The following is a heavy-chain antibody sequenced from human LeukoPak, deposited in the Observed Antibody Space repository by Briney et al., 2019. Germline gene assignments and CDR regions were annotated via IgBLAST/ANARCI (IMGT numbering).Heavy chain of an antibody. D-gene: IGHD3-22*01. CDR2: IKQGGGEK. J-gene: IGHJ4*02. Sequence: GGSLRLSCTAAGFTFSSYGMCWVRQAPGKGLEWVSDIKQGGGEKYYVDSVKGRFTISRDNAKTSLSLQMTSLRAEDTAVYYCARDKYFDSTAYYPRFDYWGQGSLVTVSS. V-gene: IGHV3-7*04. CDR3: ARDKYFDSTAYYPRFDY. CDR1: GFTFSSYG.